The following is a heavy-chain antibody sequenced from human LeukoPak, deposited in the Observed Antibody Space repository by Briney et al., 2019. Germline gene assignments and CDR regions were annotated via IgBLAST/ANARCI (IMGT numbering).Heavy chain of an antibody. D-gene: IGHD2-2*01. Sequence: PSETLSLTCAVYGGSFSGYYRSWIRQPPGKGLEWIGEINHSGSTNYNPSLKSRVTISVDTSKNQFSLKLSSVTAADTAVYYCARRPILYCSSTSCYQRLGWFDPWGQGTLVTVSS. CDR1: GGSFSGYY. CDR3: ARRPILYCSSTSCYQRLGWFDP. J-gene: IGHJ5*02. V-gene: IGHV4-34*01. CDR2: INHSGST.